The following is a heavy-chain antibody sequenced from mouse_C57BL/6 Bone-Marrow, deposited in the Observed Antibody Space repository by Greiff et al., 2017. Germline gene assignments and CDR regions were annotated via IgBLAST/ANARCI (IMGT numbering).Heavy chain of an antibody. CDR3: TGVLLRYWFAY. V-gene: IGHV14-4*01. J-gene: IGHJ3*01. Sequence: EVQLQQSGAELVRPGASVKLSCTASGFNIKDDYMHWVKQRPEQGLEWIGWLDPENGDTEYASKFQGKATITADTSSNTAYLQLSSLTSEDTAVYYCTGVLLRYWFAYWGQGTLVTVSA. CDR1: GFNIKDDY. CDR2: LDPENGDT. D-gene: IGHD1-1*01.